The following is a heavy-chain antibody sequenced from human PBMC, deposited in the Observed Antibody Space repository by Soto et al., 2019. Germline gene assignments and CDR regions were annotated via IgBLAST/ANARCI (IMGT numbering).Heavy chain of an antibody. Sequence: SETLSLTCTVSGGSISSGGYYWNWIRQHPGKGLEWIGSIYCSGSTYFDPSLKSRVTISKDTSKNQFSLKLSSVTAADTAMFYCAVGSGGSYYVYWGQGILVTVSS. V-gene: IGHV4-39*01. CDR2: IYCSGST. D-gene: IGHD1-26*01. CDR1: GGSISSGGYY. J-gene: IGHJ4*02. CDR3: AVGSGGSYYVY.